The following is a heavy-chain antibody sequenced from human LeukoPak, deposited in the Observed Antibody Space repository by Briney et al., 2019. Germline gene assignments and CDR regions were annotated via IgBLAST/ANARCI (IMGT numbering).Heavy chain of an antibody. CDR1: GFTFSTYS. CDR2: ISTGSSTI. D-gene: IGHD5-18*01. Sequence: SGGSLRLSCAASGFTFSTYSMNWVRQAPGNGLEWVSFISTGSSTIHYADSVKGRFTISRDNAKNSLYLQMNSLRDEDTAVYYCARVAKRQLWLRSAFDYWGQGTLVTVSS. J-gene: IGHJ4*02. CDR3: ARVAKRQLWLRSAFDY. V-gene: IGHV3-48*02.